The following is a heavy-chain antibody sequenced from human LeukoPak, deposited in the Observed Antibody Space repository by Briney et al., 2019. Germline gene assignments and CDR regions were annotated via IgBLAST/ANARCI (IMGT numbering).Heavy chain of an antibody. CDR1: GFTFSSYD. Sequence: GGSLRLSCAASGFTFSSYDMHWVRHATGKGLEWVSAIGTAGDTYYPGSMKGRFTISKDNSKNTLYLQMNSVRAEYTGVYYCAKGYTFDYWGQGTLVTVSS. CDR3: AKGYTFDY. D-gene: IGHD1-14*01. CDR2: IGTAGDT. J-gene: IGHJ4*02. V-gene: IGHV3-13*01.